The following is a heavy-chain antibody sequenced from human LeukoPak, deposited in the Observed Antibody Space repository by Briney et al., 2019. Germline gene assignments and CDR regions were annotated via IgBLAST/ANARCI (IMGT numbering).Heavy chain of an antibody. V-gene: IGHV1-46*03. J-gene: IGHJ4*02. CDR3: TMAHALQPFEY. CDR2: INPSGGST. CDR1: GYTFTSYC. D-gene: IGHD5-18*01. Sequence: GASVKVSCKVPGYTFTSYCIHWLRQAPGQGLEWMGIINPSGGSTNYAQKFQGRVTMTRDTSTTTVYMELSSLRSDDTAVYYCTMAHALQPFEYWGQGTLVTVSS.